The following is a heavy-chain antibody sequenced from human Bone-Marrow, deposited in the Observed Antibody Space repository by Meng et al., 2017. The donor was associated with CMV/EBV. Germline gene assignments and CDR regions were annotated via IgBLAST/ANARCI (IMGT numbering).Heavy chain of an antibody. CDR3: ARVDGDFWSGYFCDY. D-gene: IGHD3-3*01. V-gene: IGHV3-53*01. J-gene: IGHJ4*02. CDR1: GFTFSSYA. CDR2: IYSGGST. Sequence: GGSLRLSCAASGFTFSSYAMSWVRQAPGKGLEWVSVIYSGGSTYYADSVKGRFTISRDNSKNTLYLQMNSLRAEDTAVYYCARVDGDFWSGYFCDYWGQGTLVTVSS.